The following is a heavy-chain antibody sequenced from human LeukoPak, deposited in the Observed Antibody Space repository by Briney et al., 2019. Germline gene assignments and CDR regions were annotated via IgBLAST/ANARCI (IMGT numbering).Heavy chain of an antibody. J-gene: IGHJ6*02. CDR3: AAGYSSSWYYYYGMDV. V-gene: IGHV4-59*01. Sequence: SETLSLTCTVSGGSISSYYWSWIRQPPGKGLEWIGYIYYSGSTNYNPSLKSRVTISVDTSKNQFSLKLSSVTAADTAVYYCAAGYSSSWYYYYGMDVWGQGTTGTVSS. CDR1: GGSISSYY. D-gene: IGHD6-13*01. CDR2: IYYSGST.